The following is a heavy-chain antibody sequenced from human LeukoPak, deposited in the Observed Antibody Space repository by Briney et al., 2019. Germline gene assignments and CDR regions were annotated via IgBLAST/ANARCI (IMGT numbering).Heavy chain of an antibody. CDR1: GYTFTSYG. CDR3: ARARGDGYNYWSNYYYYMDV. Sequence: GASVKVSCKASGYTFTSYGISWVRQAPGQGLEWMGWISAYNGNTNYAQKLQGRVTMTTDTSTSTAYMELRSLRSDDTAVYYCARARGDGYNYWSNYYYYMDVWGKGTTVTISS. V-gene: IGHV1-18*01. J-gene: IGHJ6*03. D-gene: IGHD5-24*01. CDR2: ISAYNGNT.